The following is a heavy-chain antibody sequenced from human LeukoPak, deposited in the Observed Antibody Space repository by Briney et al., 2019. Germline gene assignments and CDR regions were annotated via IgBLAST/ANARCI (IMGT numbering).Heavy chain of an antibody. V-gene: IGHV4-34*01. J-gene: IGHJ1*01. Sequence: SETLSLTCAVYGGSFSGYYWSWIRQPPGKGLEWIGEINHSGSTNYNPSLKSRVTISVDTSKNQFSLKLSSVTAADTAVYYCARVYPRAPPGTAVAGTSGYFQHWGQGTLVTVSS. CDR3: ARVYPRAPPGTAVAGTSGYFQH. CDR2: INHSGST. D-gene: IGHD6-19*01. CDR1: GGSFSGYY.